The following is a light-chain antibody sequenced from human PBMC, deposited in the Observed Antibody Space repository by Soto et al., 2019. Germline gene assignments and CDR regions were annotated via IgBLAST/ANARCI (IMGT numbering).Light chain of an antibody. CDR1: QSISSW. CDR3: QQYNSYLLT. J-gene: IGKJ4*01. Sequence: DIQMTQSPSTLSASVGYRVTITCRASQSISSWLAWYQQKPGKAPKLLIYKASSLESGVPSRFSGSGSGTEFTLTISSLQPDDFATYYCQQYNSYLLTFGGGTKVDIK. CDR2: KAS. V-gene: IGKV1-5*03.